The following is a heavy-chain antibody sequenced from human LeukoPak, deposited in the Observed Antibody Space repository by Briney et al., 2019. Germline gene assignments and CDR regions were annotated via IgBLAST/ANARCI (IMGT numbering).Heavy chain of an antibody. CDR2: INPNSGGT. Sequence: ASVKVSCKASGYTFTGYYMHWVRQAPGQGLEWMGWINPNSGGTNYAQKFQGRVTMTRDTSISTAYMELSRLRSEDTAVYYCALMGRCSSTSCYYYYYYMDVWGKGTTVTVSS. D-gene: IGHD2-2*01. J-gene: IGHJ6*03. V-gene: IGHV1-2*02. CDR1: GYTFTGYY. CDR3: ALMGRCSSTSCYYYYYYMDV.